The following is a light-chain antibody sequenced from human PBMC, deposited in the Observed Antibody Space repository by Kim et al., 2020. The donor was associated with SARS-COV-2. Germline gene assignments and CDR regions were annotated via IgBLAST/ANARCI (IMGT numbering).Light chain of an antibody. CDR3: YSPADNNLV. J-gene: IGLJ2*01. CDR2: QDS. CDR1: VLAKKY. V-gene: IGLV3-27*01. Sequence: SVSPVQTARITCSGDVLAKKYARSFQQTPGQAPVLVIYQDSERPSGIPERFSGSSSGTTVTLTISGAQVEDEADYYCYSPADNNLVFGGGTQLTVL.